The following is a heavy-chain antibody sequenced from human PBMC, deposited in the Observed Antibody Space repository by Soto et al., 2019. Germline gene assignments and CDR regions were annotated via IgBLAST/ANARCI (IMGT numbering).Heavy chain of an antibody. CDR2: ISYDGSNK. Sequence: GGSLRLSCAASGFTFSSYAMHWVRQAPGKGLEWVAVISYDGSNKYYADSVKGRFTISRDNSKNTLYLQMNSLRAEDTAVYYCARDITERGYSYGVFDYWGQGTLVTVS. CDR3: ARDITERGYSYGVFDY. V-gene: IGHV3-30-3*01. J-gene: IGHJ4*02. D-gene: IGHD5-18*01. CDR1: GFTFSSYA.